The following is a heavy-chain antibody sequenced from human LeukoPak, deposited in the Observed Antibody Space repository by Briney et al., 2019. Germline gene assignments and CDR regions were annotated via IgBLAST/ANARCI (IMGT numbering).Heavy chain of an antibody. CDR1: GGSISSGDYY. CDR3: ARCNSDYPYDMGV. Sequence: PSETLSLTCTVSGGSISSGDYYWSWIRQPPGKGLEWIGYIYYSGSTYYNPSLKSRVTISVDTSKNQFSLKLSSVTAADTAVYYCARCNSDYPYDMGVWGQGTTVNVSS. CDR2: IYYSGST. V-gene: IGHV4-30-4*02. J-gene: IGHJ6*02. D-gene: IGHD4-11*01.